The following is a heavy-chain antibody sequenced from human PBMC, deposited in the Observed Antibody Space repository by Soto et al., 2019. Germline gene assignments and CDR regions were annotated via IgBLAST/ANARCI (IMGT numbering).Heavy chain of an antibody. J-gene: IGHJ6*02. CDR1: GYTLTSHY. CDR2: INPGGVSK. V-gene: IGHV1-46*01. CDR3: ARAPSWHGLDV. Sequence: QVQLVQSGAEVKKPGASVNVSCKASGYTLTSHYIHWVRQAHGQGLEWMGIINPGGVSKTYAQEFQGRITMTRDTSTSTVYMELSSLRSQDTAVYYCARAPSWHGLDVWGQGTTVTVSS.